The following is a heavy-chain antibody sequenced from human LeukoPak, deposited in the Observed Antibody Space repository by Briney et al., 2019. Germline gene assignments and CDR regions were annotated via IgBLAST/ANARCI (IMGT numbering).Heavy chain of an antibody. D-gene: IGHD7-27*01. J-gene: IGHJ4*02. CDR2: MSPNSGDT. CDR3: ARGPPNWGYDY. Sequence: ASVKVSCKASGYTFTSYDFNWVRQATGQRPEWMGWMSPNSGDTGYAQKFQDRVTMTRNTSISTAYMELSSLRSDDTAVYYCARGPPNWGYDYWGQGTLVTVSS. V-gene: IGHV1-8*01. CDR1: GYTFTSYD.